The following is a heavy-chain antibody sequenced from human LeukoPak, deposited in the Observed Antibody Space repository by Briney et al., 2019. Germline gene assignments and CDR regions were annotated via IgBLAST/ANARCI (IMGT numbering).Heavy chain of an antibody. CDR1: GYTFRSYG. V-gene: IGHV1-18*01. D-gene: IGHD6-13*01. Sequence: ASVTVSCKASGYTFRSYGISWVRQAPGQGLEWMGWISVYNGNTNYAQKFQGRVSITTDTSTSTAYMELRSLRSDDTAVYYCAREPSGIAAAALFDYWGQGTLVTVSS. CDR3: AREPSGIAAAALFDY. J-gene: IGHJ4*02. CDR2: ISVYNGNT.